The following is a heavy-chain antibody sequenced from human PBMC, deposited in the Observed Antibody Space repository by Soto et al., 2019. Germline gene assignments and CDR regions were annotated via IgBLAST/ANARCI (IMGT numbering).Heavy chain of an antibody. CDR2: ISAYNGNT. CDR3: ARDSWVAGTNNWFDP. V-gene: IGHV1-18*01. D-gene: IGHD6-19*01. CDR1: GYTFTSYG. Sequence: AASVKVSCKASGYTFTSYGISWVRQAPGQGLEWMGWISAYNGNTNYAQKLQGRVTMTTDTSTSTAYMELRSLRSDDTAVYYCARDSWVAGTNNWFDPWGQGTLVTVSS. J-gene: IGHJ5*02.